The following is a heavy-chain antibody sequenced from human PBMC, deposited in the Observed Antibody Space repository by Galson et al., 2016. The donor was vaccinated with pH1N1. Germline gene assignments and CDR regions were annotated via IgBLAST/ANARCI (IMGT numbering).Heavy chain of an antibody. D-gene: IGHD3-10*01. V-gene: IGHV1-2*02. CDR1: GYIFTNYY. J-gene: IGHJ3*02. Sequence: SVKVSCKASGYIFTNYYIHWARQAPGQGLEWMGWINPNSGGTKFPQKFQGRVTMTRDTSITTAYMDLSSLRSDDTAVYYCILMSRGNALNMWGQGTMVTVSS. CDR3: ILMSRGNALNM. CDR2: INPNSGGT.